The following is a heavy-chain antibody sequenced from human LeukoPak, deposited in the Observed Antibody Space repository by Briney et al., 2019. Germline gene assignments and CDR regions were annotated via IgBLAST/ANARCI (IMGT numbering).Heavy chain of an antibody. CDR2: IFPGDSDT. CDR3: ARSGGGSGSYYYYYYMDV. J-gene: IGHJ6*03. V-gene: IGHV5-51*01. CDR1: GYNFTKFW. D-gene: IGHD3-10*01. Sequence: HGESLKISCKGSGYNFTKFWLGWVRQMPGKGLEWMGIIFPGDSDTRYSPSFEGQVTISADKSISTAYLQWSSLKASDTAMYYCARSGGGSGSYYYYYYMDVWGKGTTVTVSS.